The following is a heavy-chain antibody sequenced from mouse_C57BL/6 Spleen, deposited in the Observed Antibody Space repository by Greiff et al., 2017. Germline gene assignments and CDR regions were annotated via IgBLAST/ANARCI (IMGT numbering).Heavy chain of an antibody. CDR3: ASVYGYYAMDY. CDR2: ISYDGSN. Sequence: EVQLVESGPGLVKPSQSLSLTCSVTGYSITSGYYWNWIRQFPGNKLEWMGYISYDGSNNYNPSLKNRISITRDTSKNQFFLKLNSVTTEDTATYYCASVYGYYAMDYWGQGTSGTVSS. D-gene: IGHD1-1*02. J-gene: IGHJ4*01. V-gene: IGHV3-6*01. CDR1: GYSITSGYY.